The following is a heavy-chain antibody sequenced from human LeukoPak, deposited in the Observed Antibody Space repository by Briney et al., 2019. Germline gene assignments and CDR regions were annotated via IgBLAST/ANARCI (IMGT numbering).Heavy chain of an antibody. V-gene: IGHV4-39*07. CDR3: ARIYGNFQNYYDY. CDR1: GGSISSISYY. J-gene: IGHJ4*02. CDR2: IYYRGNT. Sequence: TSETLSLTCTVSGGSISSISYYWGRIRQPPGKGLEWVGHIYYRGNTFYNPTLKSRVTISVDMSENQFSLKLRSVTAADTAVYFCARIYGNFQNYYDYWGQGTLVTVSS. D-gene: IGHD1-7*01.